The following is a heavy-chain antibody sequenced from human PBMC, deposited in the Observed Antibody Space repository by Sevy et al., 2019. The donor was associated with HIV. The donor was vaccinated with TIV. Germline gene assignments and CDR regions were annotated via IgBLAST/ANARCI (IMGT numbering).Heavy chain of an antibody. CDR1: GGSISSGSYY. CDR3: ATSWCYYASGKPEDLFDY. CDR2: IYSNGST. J-gene: IGHJ4*02. V-gene: IGHV4-61*02. D-gene: IGHD3-10*01. Sequence: SETLSLTCAVSGGSISSGSYYWTWIRQPAGKGLEWIGRIYSNGSTNYNPSLKSRVTTSADTSKNQFSLKLRSVTAAGTAVDYCATSWCYYASGKPEDLFDYWGQGTQVTVSS.